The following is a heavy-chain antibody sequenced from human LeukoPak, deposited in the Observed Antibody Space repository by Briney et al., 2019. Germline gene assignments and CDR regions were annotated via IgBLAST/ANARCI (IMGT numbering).Heavy chain of an antibody. D-gene: IGHD6-13*01. V-gene: IGHV4-59*12. CDR3: ARCRSYSSSWYDP. CDR1: GGSISSYY. J-gene: IGHJ5*02. CDR2: IYYSGST. Sequence: PSETLSLTCTVSGGSISSYYWSWIRQPPGKGLEWIGYIYYSGSTNYNPSLKSRVTISVDRSKNQFSLKLSSVTAADTAVYYCARCRSYSSSWYDPWGQGTLVTVSS.